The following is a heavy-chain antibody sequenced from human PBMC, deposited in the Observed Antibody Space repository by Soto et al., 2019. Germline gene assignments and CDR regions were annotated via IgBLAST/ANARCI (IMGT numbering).Heavy chain of an antibody. Sequence: QVQLQESGPGLVKPSQTLSLTCTVSGGSISSGGFYWSWIRQHPGKGLEWIGYIYYIGTTYYNPSLKSRITISVDTSKNQFSLKLSSVTAADTAVYYCARVYRSAVAGLTAFDYWGQGTLVTVSS. J-gene: IGHJ4*02. CDR1: GGSISSGGFY. CDR2: IYYIGTT. V-gene: IGHV4-31*03. D-gene: IGHD6-19*01. CDR3: ARVYRSAVAGLTAFDY.